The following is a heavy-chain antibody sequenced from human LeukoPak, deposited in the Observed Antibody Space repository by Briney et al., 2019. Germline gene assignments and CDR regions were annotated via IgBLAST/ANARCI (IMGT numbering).Heavy chain of an antibody. V-gene: IGHV3-66*01. CDR1: GFTVSSNY. Sequence: PGGSLRLSCAASGFTVSSNYMSWVRQPPGKGLEWVSVLYSGGSKYYADSVKGRFTISRDNSKNTLYLQMNSLRAEDTAVYYCAKEAISVVVITGDNNWFDPWGQGTLVTVSS. CDR3: AKEAISVVVITGDNNWFDP. D-gene: IGHD3-22*01. CDR2: LYSGGSK. J-gene: IGHJ5*02.